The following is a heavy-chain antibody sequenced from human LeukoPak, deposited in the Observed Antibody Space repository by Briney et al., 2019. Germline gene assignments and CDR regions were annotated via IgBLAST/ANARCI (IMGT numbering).Heavy chain of an antibody. CDR3: ARAKKGIAAAKYYYYMDV. CDR1: SGSITNYY. Sequence: PSETLSLTCTVSSGSITNYYWSWIRQPPGKGLEWIGFIYYSGNTNYNPSLKSRVTISVDTSKNQFSLKLSSMTAADTAVYYCARAKKGIAAAKYYYYMDVWGKGTTVTVSS. D-gene: IGHD6-13*01. J-gene: IGHJ6*03. CDR2: IYYSGNT. V-gene: IGHV4-59*01.